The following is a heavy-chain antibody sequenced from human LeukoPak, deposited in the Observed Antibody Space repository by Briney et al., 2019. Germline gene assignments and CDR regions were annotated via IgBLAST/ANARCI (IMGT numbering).Heavy chain of an antibody. J-gene: IGHJ4*02. CDR3: AKDLDYDILTGLDY. V-gene: IGHV3-48*03. Sequence: GGSLRLSCAGSGFIFSNYEMNWVRQAPGKGLEWVSYISSTGSDIYYADSVKGRFTISRDNAENSLYLQMNSLRAEDTAVYYCAKDLDYDILTGLDYWGQGTLVTVSS. CDR1: GFIFSNYE. D-gene: IGHD3-9*01. CDR2: ISSTGSDI.